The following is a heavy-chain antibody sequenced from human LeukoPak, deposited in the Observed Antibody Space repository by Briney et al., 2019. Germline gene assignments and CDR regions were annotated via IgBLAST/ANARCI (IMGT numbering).Heavy chain of an antibody. CDR3: AKRIVVADKFDY. J-gene: IGHJ4*02. CDR1: GFSFDEDA. CDR2: INWNGGST. V-gene: IGHV3-20*01. D-gene: IGHD6-19*01. Sequence: GGSLRLSCAASGFSFDEDAVSWVRQVPGKGLEWVSGINWNGGSTGYADSVKGRFTISRDNAKNSLYLQMNSLRPDDTAIYHCAKRIVVADKFDYWGQGALVTASS.